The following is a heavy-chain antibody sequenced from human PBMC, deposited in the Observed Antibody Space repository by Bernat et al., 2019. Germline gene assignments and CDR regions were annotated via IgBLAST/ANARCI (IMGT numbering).Heavy chain of an antibody. J-gene: IGHJ4*02. CDR2: ISYDGSNK. CDR3: ANGLKHIVVAGQEFDF. Sequence: QVQLVESGGGVVQPGRSLRLSCAASGFIFSNYGMHWVRQAPGKGLEWVAVISYDGSNKYYADSVKGRFTISRDNSKNTLYLQMDSLRVEDTAVYYCANGLKHIVVAGQEFDFWGQGTLVTVSS. D-gene: IGHD6-19*01. CDR1: GFIFSNYG. V-gene: IGHV3-30*18.